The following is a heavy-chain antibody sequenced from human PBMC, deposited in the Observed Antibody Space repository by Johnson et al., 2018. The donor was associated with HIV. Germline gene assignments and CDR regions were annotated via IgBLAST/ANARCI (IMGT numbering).Heavy chain of an antibody. Sequence: MQLVESGGGLVQPGGSLRLSCVVSGFTFSSYWMHWVRQAPGKGLVWVSHINSDGSSTNYADSVKGRFSISRDNSKNTLFLQLNSLRAEDTAVYYCGRAKGNSYYGSGHDAFDIWGRGTIVTVSS. J-gene: IGHJ3*02. CDR1: GFTFSSYW. CDR2: INSDGSST. V-gene: IGHV3-74*02. D-gene: IGHD3-10*01. CDR3: GRAKGNSYYGSGHDAFDI.